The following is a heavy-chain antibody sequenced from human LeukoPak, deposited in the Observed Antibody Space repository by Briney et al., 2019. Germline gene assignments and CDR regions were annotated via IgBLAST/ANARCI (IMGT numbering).Heavy chain of an antibody. CDR2: MNPNSGNT. V-gene: IGHV1-8*01. Sequence: ASVKVSCKASGYTFTSYDINWVRQATGQGLEWMGWMNPNSGNTGYAQKFQGRVTMTRNTSISTAYMELSSLRSEDTAVYYCASSQVVLRFLEWTSYFDYWGQGTLVTVSS. D-gene: IGHD3-3*01. CDR1: GYTFTSYD. CDR3: ASSQVVLRFLEWTSYFDY. J-gene: IGHJ4*02.